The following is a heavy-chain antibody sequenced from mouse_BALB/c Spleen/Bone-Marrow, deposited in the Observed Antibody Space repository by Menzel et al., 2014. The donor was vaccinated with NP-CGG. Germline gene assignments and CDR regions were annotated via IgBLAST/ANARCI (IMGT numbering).Heavy chain of an antibody. CDR1: GFNIKDTY. V-gene: IGHV14-3*02. D-gene: IGHD2-1*01. J-gene: IGHJ4*01. CDR3: ARYGNGLMDY. Sequence: EVQRVESGAELVKPGASVKLSCTASGFNIKDTYMHWVKQRPEQGLEWIGRIDTANGNTKYDPKFQGKATITADTSSNTAYLQLSSPTSEDTAVYYCARYGNGLMDYWGQGTSVTVSS. CDR2: IDTANGNT.